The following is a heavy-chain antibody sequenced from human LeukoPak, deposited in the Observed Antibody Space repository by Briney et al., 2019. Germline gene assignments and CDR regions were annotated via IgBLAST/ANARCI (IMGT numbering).Heavy chain of an antibody. CDR2: IYPGDSDT. D-gene: IGHD3-16*01. CDR1: GYSFSIYW. V-gene: IGHV5-51*01. J-gene: IGHJ4*02. Sequence: GEPLKISCQVSGYSFSIYWIGWVRQMPGKGLEWMGIIYPGDSDTRYSPSFQGQVTISVDKSINTAYLQWSSLKASDTAMYYCARQDGDGLYYFDYWGQGTLVTVSS. CDR3: ARQDGDGLYYFDY.